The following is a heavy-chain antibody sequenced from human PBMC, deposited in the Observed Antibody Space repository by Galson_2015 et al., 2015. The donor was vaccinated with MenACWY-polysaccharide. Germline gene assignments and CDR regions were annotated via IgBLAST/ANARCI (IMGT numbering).Heavy chain of an antibody. J-gene: IGHJ3*02. Sequence: SLRLSCAASGFTFSTYAMNWVRQAPGKGLEWVSTISSSGGNTYYADSVKGRFTISRDNSKNTLYLRMNSLRAEDTAVYYCARQTARRYSAALDIWAKGQWSPSLQ. CDR2: ISSSGGNT. CDR3: ARQTARRYSAALDI. V-gene: IGHV3-23*01. CDR1: GFTFSTYA. D-gene: IGHD1-14*01.